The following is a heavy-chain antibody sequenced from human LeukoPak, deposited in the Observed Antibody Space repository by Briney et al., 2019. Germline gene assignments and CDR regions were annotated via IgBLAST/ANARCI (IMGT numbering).Heavy chain of an antibody. CDR1: GFTFSSHL. V-gene: IGHV3-74*01. J-gene: IGHJ4*02. D-gene: IGHD3-3*01. CDR3: AKDYDFWSGYYYDY. Sequence: GGSLRLSCAASGFTFSSHLMHWVRQAPGKGLVWVSRISSDGTYTNYADSVRGRFTISRDNAKNTLYLQMNSLRAEDTAVYYCAKDYDFWSGYYYDYWGQGTLVTVSS. CDR2: ISSDGTYT.